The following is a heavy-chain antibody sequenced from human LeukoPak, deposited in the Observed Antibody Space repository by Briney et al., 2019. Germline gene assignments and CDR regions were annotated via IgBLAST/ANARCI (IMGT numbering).Heavy chain of an antibody. CDR3: ARNLYRTDMGIDY. V-gene: IGHV4-31*03. CDR1: GDSIRSGGYY. CDR2: IYYSGNT. Sequence: PSETLSLTCTVSGDSIRSGGYYWSWIRQHPGKGLEWIGYIYYSGNTYYNPSLKSRVTISVDTSKNQFSLKLNSVTAADTAMYYCARNLYRTDMGIDYWGQGTLVTVSS. D-gene: IGHD3-16*02. J-gene: IGHJ4*02.